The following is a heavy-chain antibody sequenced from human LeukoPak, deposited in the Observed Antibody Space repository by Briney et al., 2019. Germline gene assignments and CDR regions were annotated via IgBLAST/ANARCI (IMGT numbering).Heavy chain of an antibody. D-gene: IGHD3-22*01. CDR1: GYTFTGYC. V-gene: IGHV1-2*02. Sequence: ASVKVSCKASGYTFTGYCMHWVRQAPGQGLEWIGWINPNSGGTNYAQKFQGRVTMTRDTSISTAYMELSRLRSDDTAVYYCAREVSYYYDSSGPDDAFDIWGQGTMVTVSS. CDR2: INPNSGGT. CDR3: AREVSYYYDSSGPDDAFDI. J-gene: IGHJ3*02.